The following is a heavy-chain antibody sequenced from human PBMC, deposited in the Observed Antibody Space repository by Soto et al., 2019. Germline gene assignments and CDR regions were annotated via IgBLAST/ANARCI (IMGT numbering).Heavy chain of an antibody. CDR1: GFTFNTYG. D-gene: IGHD2-15*01. Sequence: QVQLVESGGGVVQPGGSLRLSCTTSGFTFNTYGMHWVSQAPGKGLEWVAIIWYDGSNKYYADSVKGRFTISRDNSKNTLYLQMNSLRAEDRALYHCARADCTGAYCYSWPFNYGVDVWGQGATVTVSS. V-gene: IGHV3-33*08. CDR3: ARADCTGAYCYSWPFNYGVDV. J-gene: IGHJ6*02. CDR2: IWYDGSNK.